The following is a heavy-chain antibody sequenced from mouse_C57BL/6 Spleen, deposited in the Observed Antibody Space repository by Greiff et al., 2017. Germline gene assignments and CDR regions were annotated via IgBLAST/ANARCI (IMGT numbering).Heavy chain of an antibody. CDR3: AKNGPHYYGTYYAMDY. Sequence: QVQLKQSGPGLVQPSQSLSITCTVSGFSLTSYGVHWVRQSPGKGLEWLGVIWRGGSTDYNAAFMSRLSITKDNSKSQVFFKMNSLQADDTAIYYCAKNGPHYYGTYYAMDYWGQGTSVTVSS. J-gene: IGHJ4*01. CDR2: IWRGGST. D-gene: IGHD1-1*01. V-gene: IGHV2-5*01. CDR1: GFSLTSYG.